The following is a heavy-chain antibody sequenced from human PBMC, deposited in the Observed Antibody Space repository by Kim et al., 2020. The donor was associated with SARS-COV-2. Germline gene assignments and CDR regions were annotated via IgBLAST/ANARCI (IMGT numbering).Heavy chain of an antibody. CDR2: ISSSRSYI. CDR1: GFTFSSYS. J-gene: IGHJ4*02. Sequence: GGSLRLSCAASGFTFSSYSMNWVRQAPVKGLEWVSSISSSRSYIYYADSVKGRFTISRDNAKNSLYLQMNSLGAEDTAVYYCARDRVGLYYFDYWGQGTLVTVSS. CDR3: ARDRVGLYYFDY. V-gene: IGHV3-21*01.